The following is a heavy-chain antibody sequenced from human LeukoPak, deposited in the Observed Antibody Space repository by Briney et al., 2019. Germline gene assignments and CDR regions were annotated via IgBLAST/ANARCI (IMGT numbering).Heavy chain of an antibody. J-gene: IGHJ4*02. CDR2: ISYDGSNR. Sequence: GGSLRLSCAASGFTFSSYGMHWVRQAPGKGLEWVALISYDGSNRYYADSVKGRFTISRDNSENTLYLQMNSLRAEDTAVYYCAKVGDDYDFDYWGQGNLVTVSS. CDR3: AKVGDDYDFDY. V-gene: IGHV3-30*18. D-gene: IGHD4-17*01. CDR1: GFTFSSYG.